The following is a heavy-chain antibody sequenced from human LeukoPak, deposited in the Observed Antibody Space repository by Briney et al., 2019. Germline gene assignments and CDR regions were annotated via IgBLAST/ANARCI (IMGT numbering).Heavy chain of an antibody. J-gene: IGHJ4*02. D-gene: IGHD5-18*01. Sequence: ASVKVSCKASGGTFSSYAISWVRQAPGQGLEWMGGIIPIFGTANYAQKFQGRVTITADESTSTAYMELSSLRSEDTAVYYCASSGVDTATVTGEGAFDYWSQGTLVTVSS. CDR3: ASSGVDTATVTGEGAFDY. CDR1: GGTFSSYA. V-gene: IGHV1-69*13. CDR2: IIPIFGTA.